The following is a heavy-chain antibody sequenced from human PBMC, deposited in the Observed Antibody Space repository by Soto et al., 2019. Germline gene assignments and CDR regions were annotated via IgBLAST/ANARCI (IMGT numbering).Heavy chain of an antibody. D-gene: IGHD3-22*01. CDR2: ISYDGSNK. V-gene: IGHV3-30-3*01. CDR3: ALNYYDSSFVDAFDI. CDR1: GFTFSSYA. J-gene: IGHJ3*02. Sequence: QVQLVESGGGVVQPGRSLRLSCAASGFTFSSYAMHWVRQAPGKGLEWVAVISYDGSNKYYADSVKGRFTISRDNSKNTPDRQMNSLRAEDTALEYCALNYYDSSFVDAFDIWGQGKMVAVAS.